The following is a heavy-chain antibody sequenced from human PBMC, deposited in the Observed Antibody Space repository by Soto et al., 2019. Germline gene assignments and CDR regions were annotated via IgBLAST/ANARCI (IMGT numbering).Heavy chain of an antibody. Sequence: QVQLQQWGAGLLKPSETLSLTCAVYGGSFSGYYWSWIRQPPGKGLEWIGEINHSGSTNYNPSLNSRVTISVDTSKNQFSLKLSSVTAADTAVYYCARGGNSGYVRWGQGTLVTVSS. J-gene: IGHJ4*02. D-gene: IGHD5-12*01. V-gene: IGHV4-34*01. CDR2: INHSGST. CDR1: GGSFSGYY. CDR3: ARGGNSGYVR.